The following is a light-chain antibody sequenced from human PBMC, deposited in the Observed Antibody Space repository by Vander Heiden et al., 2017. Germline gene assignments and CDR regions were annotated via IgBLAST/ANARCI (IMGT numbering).Light chain of an antibody. J-gene: IGLJ3*02. Sequence: SYELTQPSSVSVSPGQTASITCSGDKLGDKYACWYQQKPGQSPVLVIYQDNKRPSGIHERFSGSSSGNTATLTISGTQAMDEADYYCQAWDSSTAVFGGGTKLTVL. CDR2: QDN. CDR1: KLGDKY. CDR3: QAWDSSTAV. V-gene: IGLV3-1*01.